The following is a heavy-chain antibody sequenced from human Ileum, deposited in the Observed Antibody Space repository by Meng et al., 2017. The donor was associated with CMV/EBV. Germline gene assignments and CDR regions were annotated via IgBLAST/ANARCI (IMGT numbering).Heavy chain of an antibody. D-gene: IGHD3-9*01. CDR3: ARFDILTGFAIDH. CDR1: GDPISSSSYY. CDR2: VYHTGRI. J-gene: IGHJ4*02. V-gene: IGHV4-39*07. Sequence: RGAGPGLLKPSETRSLTWTVLGDPISSSSYYWGGVRQSPGKELDWIGSVYHTGRIYHNPSLKSRVTISIHTSKNQFSLKLSSVTVADTALYYCARFDILTGFAIDHWGQGPLVTVAS.